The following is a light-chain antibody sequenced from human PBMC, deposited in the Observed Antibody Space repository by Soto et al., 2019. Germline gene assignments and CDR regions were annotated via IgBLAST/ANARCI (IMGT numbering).Light chain of an antibody. Sequence: IVLTHSACTLSSSPGERATLSCRASQSVXFSYLAWYQQNPGQPPRLRTDGASSRATGSPDRCSGSGSATDFTLTISRLEPEDVAAYYFQQYGRSTKTFGQGTKVDI. J-gene: IGKJ1*01. CDR3: QQYGRSTKT. CDR2: GAS. CDR1: QSVXFSY. V-gene: IGKV3-20*01.